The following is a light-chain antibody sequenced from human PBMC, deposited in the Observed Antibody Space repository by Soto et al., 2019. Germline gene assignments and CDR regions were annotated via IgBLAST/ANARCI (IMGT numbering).Light chain of an antibody. CDR3: QQYNNWLWT. Sequence: EIVMTQSPATLSVSPGERATLSCRASQSVSRNVAWYQQKPCHAPRLLIHDASTWATCITVRFSGSGSGTEFTPTICGLQTEDFASYYCQQYNNWLWTFGQGTKVEIK. CDR1: QSVSRN. J-gene: IGKJ1*01. CDR2: DAS. V-gene: IGKV3-15*01.